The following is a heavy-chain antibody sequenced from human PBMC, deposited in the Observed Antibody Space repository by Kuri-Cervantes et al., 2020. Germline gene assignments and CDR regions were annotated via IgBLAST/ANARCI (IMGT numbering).Heavy chain of an antibody. V-gene: IGHV4-34*01. CDR2: INHSGST. J-gene: IGHJ3*02. CDR3: ARSITMVRGAVDI. Sequence: SQTLSLTCAVYGGSFSGYYWSWIRQPPGKGLEWIGEINHSGSTNYNPSLKSRVTISVDTSKNQFSLKLSSVTAADTAVYYCARSITMVRGAVDIWGRGTMVTVSS. CDR1: GGSFSGYY. D-gene: IGHD3-10*01.